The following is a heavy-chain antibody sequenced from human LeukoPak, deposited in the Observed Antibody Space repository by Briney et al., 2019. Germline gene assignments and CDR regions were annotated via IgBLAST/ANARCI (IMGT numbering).Heavy chain of an antibody. J-gene: IGHJ3*02. CDR1: GGSISSYY. Sequence: PSETLSLTCTVSGGSISSYYWSWIRQPPGKGLEGIGYIYYSGSTNYNPSLKSRVTISVDTSKNQFSLKLSSVTAADTAVYYCARVVLVGDAFDIWGQGTMVTVSS. V-gene: IGHV4-59*01. CDR3: ARVVLVGDAFDI. CDR2: IYYSGST.